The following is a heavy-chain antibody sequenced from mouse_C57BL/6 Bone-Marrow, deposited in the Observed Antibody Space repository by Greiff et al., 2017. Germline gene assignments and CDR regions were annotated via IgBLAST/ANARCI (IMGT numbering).Heavy chain of an antibody. J-gene: IGHJ2*01. CDR3: AKRRDSSGY. D-gene: IGHD1-1*01. Sequence: EVKLQESGGDLVKPGGSLKLSCAASGFTFSSYGMSWVRQTPDKRLEWVATISSGGSCTYYPDSVKGRFTISRDNAKNTLYLQMSSLKSEDTAMYYCAKRRDSSGYWGQGTTLTVSS. CDR1: GFTFSSYG. CDR2: ISSGGSCT. V-gene: IGHV5-6*01.